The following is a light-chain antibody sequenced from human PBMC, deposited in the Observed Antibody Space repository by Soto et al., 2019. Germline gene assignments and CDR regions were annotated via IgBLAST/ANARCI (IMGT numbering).Light chain of an antibody. V-gene: IGKV1-6*01. CDR2: AAS. Sequence: AIQMTQSPSSLSASLGDRVTITCRASQYIRNDLGWYQQKPGKAPQLLIYAASSLQSGVPSRFSGSGSGTDFTLTISSLQPDDFATYYCLQDYNYPNTFRQGPKLEIK. CDR1: QYIRND. CDR3: LQDYNYPNT. J-gene: IGKJ2*01.